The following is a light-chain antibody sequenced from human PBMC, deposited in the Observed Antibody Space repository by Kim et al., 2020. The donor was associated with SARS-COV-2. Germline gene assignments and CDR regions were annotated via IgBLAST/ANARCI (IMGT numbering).Light chain of an antibody. CDR1: SSDVGSYNH. J-gene: IGLJ2*01. CDR2: EGS. Sequence: QSALTQPASVSGSPGQSITISCTGTSSDVGSYNHVSWYQQHPGKAPKLMIYEGSKRPSGVSNRFSGSKSGNTASLTISGLQAEDEADYHCCSYAANSISVFGGGTQLTVL. CDR3: CSYAANSISV. V-gene: IGLV2-23*01.